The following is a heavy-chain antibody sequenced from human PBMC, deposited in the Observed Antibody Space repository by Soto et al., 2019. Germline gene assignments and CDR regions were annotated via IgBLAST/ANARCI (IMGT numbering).Heavy chain of an antibody. CDR2: VKAGGHT. D-gene: IGHD5-12*01. CDR3: ARGQEGVVATH. V-gene: IGHV4-34*01. Sequence: QVQLQQWGAGLLKPSETLSLNCAVTGGSLSGYYWSWIRQPPGKGLEWIGEVKAGGHTNYSPSLRGRVPISSDTANNQFSLRLNSVTAADTGVYYCARGQEGVVATHWDQGSLVTVSS. CDR1: GGSLSGYY. J-gene: IGHJ4*02.